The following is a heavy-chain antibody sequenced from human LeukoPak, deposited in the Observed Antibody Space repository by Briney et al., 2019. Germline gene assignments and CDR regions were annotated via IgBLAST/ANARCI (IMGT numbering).Heavy chain of an antibody. CDR3: VREGVREGYSSDWSTDGAFDL. CDR1: AFTFSRYN. D-gene: IGHD6-19*01. V-gene: IGHV3-30*03. J-gene: IGHJ3*01. Sequence: GGSLRLSCAASAFTFSRYNMHWVRQAPGKGLEWVAVISRDRFFGTFTYYADSVKGRFTISRDNSRSTLYLQMNSLRLEDTAVYFCVREGVREGYSSDWSTDGAFDLWGQGTMVTVSS. CDR2: ISRDRFFGTFT.